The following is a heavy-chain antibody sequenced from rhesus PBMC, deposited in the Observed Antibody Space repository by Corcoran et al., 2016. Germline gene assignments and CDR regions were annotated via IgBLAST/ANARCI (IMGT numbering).Heavy chain of an antibody. V-gene: IGHV4-80*01. J-gene: IGHJ4*01. CDR1: GASISSNW. D-gene: IGHD3-9*01. CDR3: ARVEYYEDDYGYYYTDY. CDR2: INGNSGST. Sequence: QVQLQESGPGLVKPSETLSLTCTVSGASISSNWWSWIRQPPGKGLEWVGEINGNSGSTNYNPSLKIRVTISKDASKNQFSLKLSSVTAADTAVYYCARVEYYEDDYGYYYTDYWGQGVLVTVSS.